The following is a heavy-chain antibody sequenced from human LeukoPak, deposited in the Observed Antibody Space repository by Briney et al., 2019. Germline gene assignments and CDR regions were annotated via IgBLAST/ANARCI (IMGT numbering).Heavy chain of an antibody. CDR3: ARAYDSSGPSGY. CDR1: GFTFSSYG. V-gene: IGHV3-30*02. D-gene: IGHD3-22*01. J-gene: IGHJ4*02. Sequence: GGSLRLSCAASGFTFSSYGMHWVRQAPGKGLEWVAFIRYDGSNKYYADSVKGRFTISRDNSKNTLYLQMNSLRAEDTAVYYCARAYDSSGPSGYWGQGTLVTVSS. CDR2: IRYDGSNK.